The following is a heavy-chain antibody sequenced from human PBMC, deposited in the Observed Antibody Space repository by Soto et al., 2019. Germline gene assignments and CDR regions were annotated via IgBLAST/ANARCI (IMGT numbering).Heavy chain of an antibody. CDR1: GFSFSNAW. V-gene: IGHV3-15*01. CDR2: IKSKTDGGTA. CDR3: TTLNYGVDV. J-gene: IGHJ6*02. Sequence: PGGSLRLSCAASGFSFSNAWMSWVRQRPGKGLEWVGHIKSKTDGGTADYAAPVKGRFTISRDDSKNTLYLQMNSLKTEDTAMFYCTTLNYGVDVWRQGTTVTVCS.